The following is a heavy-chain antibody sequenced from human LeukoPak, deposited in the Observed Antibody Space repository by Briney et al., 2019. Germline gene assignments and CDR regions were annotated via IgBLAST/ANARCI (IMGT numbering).Heavy chain of an antibody. J-gene: IGHJ6*03. CDR3: ARVGELLRSPYYYMDV. V-gene: IGHV3-7*01. CDR2: IKQDGIEK. CDR1: GFTFSNYW. D-gene: IGHD1-7*01. Sequence: GGSLRLSCAASGFTFSNYWMTWVRQTPGKGLEWVANIKQDGIEKYSVDSVNGRFTISRDNAKKSLYMQMNSLRAEDTAVYYCARVGELLRSPYYYMDVWGKGTTVTVSS.